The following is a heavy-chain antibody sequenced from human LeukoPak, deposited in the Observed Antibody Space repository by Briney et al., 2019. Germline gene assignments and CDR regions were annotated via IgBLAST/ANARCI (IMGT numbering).Heavy chain of an antibody. CDR3: ARGVGYYDSSGTIDY. CDR2: ISYDGSNK. CDR1: GFTFSSYA. D-gene: IGHD3-22*01. J-gene: IGHJ4*02. V-gene: IGHV3-30-3*01. Sequence: GGSLRLSCAASGFTFSSYAMHRVRQAPGKGLEWVAVISYDGSNKYYADSVKGRFTISRDNSKNTLYLQMNSLRAEDTAVYYCARGVGYYDSSGTIDYWGQGTLVTVSS.